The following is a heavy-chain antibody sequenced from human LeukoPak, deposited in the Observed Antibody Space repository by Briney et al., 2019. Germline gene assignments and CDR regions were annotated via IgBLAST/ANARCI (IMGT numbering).Heavy chain of an antibody. Sequence: GGSLRLSCAASGFTFSSYAMSWVRQAPGKGLEWVSAISGSGGSTYYADSVKGRFTISRDNSKNTLHLQMNSLRAEDTAVYYCAKDYCSSTSCYRDAFDIWGQGTMVTVSS. D-gene: IGHD2-2*02. CDR1: GFTFSSYA. V-gene: IGHV3-23*01. CDR2: ISGSGGST. CDR3: AKDYCSSTSCYRDAFDI. J-gene: IGHJ3*02.